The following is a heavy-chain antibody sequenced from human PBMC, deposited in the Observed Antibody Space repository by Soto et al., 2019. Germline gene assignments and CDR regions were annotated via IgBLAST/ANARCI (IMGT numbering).Heavy chain of an antibody. CDR1: GYVVTSNF. V-gene: IGHV1-46*01. D-gene: IGHD1-7*01. CDR3: AGAPLLNYHEMSIFRGSFDC. Sequence: ASVKVSCKASGYVVTSNFIHWVRQAPGQGLEWMGVIDPGTGRTSYPQKFQGRVTVTRATSTNTVYMELSSLQSEDTAVYYCAGAPLLNYHEMSIFRGSFDCWGQGLPVTASS. CDR2: IDPGTGRT. J-gene: IGHJ5*01.